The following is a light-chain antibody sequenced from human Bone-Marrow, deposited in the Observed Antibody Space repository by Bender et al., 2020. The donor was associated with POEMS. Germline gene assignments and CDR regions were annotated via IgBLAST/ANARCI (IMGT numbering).Light chain of an antibody. CDR2: DVS. Sequence: QSALTQPASVSGSPGQSITISCTGTSTDVGSYNLVSWYQQHPGKAPKLMIYDVSKRPSGVSDRFFASKSGNTASLTISGLQAEDEADYYCCSYAGSTTLVFGGGTKLTVL. CDR1: STDVGSYNL. J-gene: IGLJ2*01. CDR3: CSYAGSTTLV. V-gene: IGLV2-23*02.